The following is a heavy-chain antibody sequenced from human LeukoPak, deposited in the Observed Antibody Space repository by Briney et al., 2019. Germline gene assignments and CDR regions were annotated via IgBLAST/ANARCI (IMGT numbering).Heavy chain of an antibody. CDR1: GFTFSSYS. J-gene: IGHJ6*02. D-gene: IGHD2-2*01. CDR3: ARDLSTSRYYYYGMDV. Sequence: PGGSLRLSCAASGFTFSSYSMNWVRQAPGKGLEWVSYISSSSTIYYADSMKGRFTISRDNAKNSLYLQMNSLRAEDTAVYYCARDLSTSRYYYYGMDVWGQGTTVTVSS. CDR2: ISSSSTI. V-gene: IGHV3-48*01.